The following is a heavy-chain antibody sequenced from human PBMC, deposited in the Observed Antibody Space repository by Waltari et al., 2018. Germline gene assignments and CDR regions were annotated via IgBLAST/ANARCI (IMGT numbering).Heavy chain of an antibody. CDR2: ISWNSGSI. V-gene: IGHV3-9*01. D-gene: IGHD3-22*01. J-gene: IGHJ4*02. CDR1: GFTFDDYA. Sequence: EVQLVESGGGLVQPGRSLRLSCAASGFTFDDYAMHWVRQAPGKGLEWVSGISWNSGSIGDADSVKGRFTISRDNAKNSLYLQMNSLRAEDTALYYCAKSPYDSSGYPDYWGQGTLVTVSS. CDR3: AKSPYDSSGYPDY.